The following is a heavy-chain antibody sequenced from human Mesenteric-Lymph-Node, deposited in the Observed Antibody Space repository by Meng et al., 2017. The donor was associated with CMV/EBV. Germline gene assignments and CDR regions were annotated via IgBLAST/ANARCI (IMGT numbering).Heavy chain of an antibody. V-gene: IGHV4-39*01. CDR2: IYYSGST. J-gene: IGHJ4*02. Sequence: VCVGSMSRSSSYWGWSRQHPGKWLEWIGSIYYSGSTYYNPSLKSRVTISVDTSKNQFSLKLSSVTAADTAVYYCARRDSGSYLIDYWGQGTLVTVSS. CDR3: ARRDSGSYLIDY. CDR1: VGSMSRSSSY. D-gene: IGHD1-26*01.